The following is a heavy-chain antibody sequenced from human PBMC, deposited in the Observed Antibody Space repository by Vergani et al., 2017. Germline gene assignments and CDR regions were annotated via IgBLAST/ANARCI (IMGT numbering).Heavy chain of an antibody. D-gene: IGHD6-19*01. V-gene: IGHV3-74*01. J-gene: IGHJ4*02. CDR1: GFTFSSYW. CDR2: INSDGSTT. Sequence: EVQLVESGGGLAQPGGSLRLSCAASGFTFSSYWMHWVHQAPGKGLVWVSRINSDGSTTSYADSVKGRFTISRDNAKKTLYLQMNSLRVEDTAIYYCTRLAGTFNWGQGTLVTVSS. CDR3: TRLAGTFN.